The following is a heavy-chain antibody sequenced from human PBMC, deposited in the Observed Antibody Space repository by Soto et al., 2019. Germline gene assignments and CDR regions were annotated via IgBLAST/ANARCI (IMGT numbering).Heavy chain of an antibody. CDR1: GFTFSTDS. CDR3: ARFFGSGFDY. J-gene: IGHJ4*02. V-gene: IGHV3-48*02. D-gene: IGHD6-19*01. Sequence: EVQLVESGGGLVQPGGSLRLSCVASGFTFSTDSMNWVRQAPGKGLEWVAHISTSGATRYYADSVKGRFTISRDNAKTALSLQMESLRNGDTAVYYCARFFGSGFDYWGQGTLVTVSS. CDR2: ISTSGATR.